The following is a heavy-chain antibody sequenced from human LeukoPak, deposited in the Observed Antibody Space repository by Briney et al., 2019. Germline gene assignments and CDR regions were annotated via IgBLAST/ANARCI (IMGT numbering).Heavy chain of an antibody. CDR3: AKVRYYYGSGSYYNGPSDY. Sequence: GGSLRLSCAASGFTFSSYGMSWVRQAPGKGLEWVSAISGSGGSTYYADSVKGRFTISRDNSKNTLYLQMNSLRAEDTAVYYCAKVRYYYGSGSYYNGPSDYWGQGILVTVSS. CDR2: ISGSGGST. CDR1: GFTFSSYG. V-gene: IGHV3-23*01. D-gene: IGHD3-10*01. J-gene: IGHJ4*02.